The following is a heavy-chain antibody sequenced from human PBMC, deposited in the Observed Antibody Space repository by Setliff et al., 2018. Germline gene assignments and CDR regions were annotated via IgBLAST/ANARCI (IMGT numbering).Heavy chain of an antibody. CDR2: FNPNSGDT. V-gene: IGHV1-2*06. CDR1: GFRFTNFG. J-gene: IGHJ4*02. CDR3: ARSPPNRGSGSGWYGDF. Sequence: GASVKVSCKTSGFRFTNFGFSWVRQAPGQGLEWMGRFNPNSGDTNSAQKFQGRVTMTRDTSISTAYMELSRLKYDDTAVYYCARSPPNRGSGSGWYGDFWGQGTLVTVSS. D-gene: IGHD6-19*01.